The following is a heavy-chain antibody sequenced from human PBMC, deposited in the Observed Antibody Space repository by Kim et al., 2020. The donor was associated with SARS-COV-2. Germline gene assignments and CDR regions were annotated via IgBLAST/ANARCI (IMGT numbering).Heavy chain of an antibody. D-gene: IGHD7-27*01. V-gene: IGHV4-59*01. CDR2: IYYSGST. Sequence: SETLTLTCTVSGGSISSYYWSWIRQPPGKGLEWIGYIYYSGSTNYNASLKSRVTISVDTSKNQFTLKLSSVTAADTAVYYCARDLGISAYYYYGMYVWGEGTTLTVSS. J-gene: IGHJ6*04. CDR3: ARDLGISAYYYYGMYV. CDR1: GGSISSYY.